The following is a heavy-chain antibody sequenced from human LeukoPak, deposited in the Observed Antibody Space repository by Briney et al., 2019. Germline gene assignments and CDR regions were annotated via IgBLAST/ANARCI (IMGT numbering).Heavy chain of an antibody. V-gene: IGHV4-59*01. CDR2: NYYSGST. J-gene: IGHJ5*02. Sequence: SETLSLTCTVSGGSISSYYWSWIRQPPGKGLEWIGYNYYSGSTNHNPSLKSRVTISVDTSKNQFSLKLSSVTAADTAVYYCARQKYSRSWFDPWGQGTLVTVSS. D-gene: IGHD6-6*01. CDR3: ARQKYSRSWFDP. CDR1: GGSISSYY.